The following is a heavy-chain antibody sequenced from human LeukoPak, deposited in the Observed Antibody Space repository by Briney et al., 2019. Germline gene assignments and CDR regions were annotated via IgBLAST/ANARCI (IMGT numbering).Heavy chain of an antibody. CDR2: INPSGGST. Sequence: ASVKVSCKASGGTFSSYAISWVRQAPGQGLEWMGIINPSGGSTSYAQKFQGRVTMTRDTSTSTVYMELSSLRSEDTAVYYCATESLEVVTAIGLQHWGQGTLVTVSS. CDR3: ATESLEVVTAIGLQH. J-gene: IGHJ1*01. V-gene: IGHV1-46*01. D-gene: IGHD2-21*02. CDR1: GGTFSSYA.